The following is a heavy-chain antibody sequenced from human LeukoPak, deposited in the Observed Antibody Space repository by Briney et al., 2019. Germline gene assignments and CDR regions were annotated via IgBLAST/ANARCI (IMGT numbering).Heavy chain of an antibody. V-gene: IGHV3-74*01. J-gene: IGHJ5*02. Sequence: GGSQRLSCAASGITFGNDWMHWVRQGPGKGLVWISRINSDGGGAIYADSVKGRFTVSRDNAKNTLYLQMNSLRAEDTAVYYCARDVPHNWFDTWGQGTLVTVSS. CDR3: ARDVPHNWFDT. CDR1: GITFGNDW. CDR2: INSDGGGA.